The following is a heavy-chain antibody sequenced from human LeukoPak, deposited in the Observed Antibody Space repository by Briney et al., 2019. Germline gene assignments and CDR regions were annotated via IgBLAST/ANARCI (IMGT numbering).Heavy chain of an antibody. CDR2: ISGNNDNP. V-gene: IGHV1-18*01. Sequence: ASVKVSCKTSGYTFSNFGINWVRQAPGQGLEWMGWISGNNDNPNYGQKFQDRFTVTTDSSTSTAYMELRNLTFDDTAVYYCARDGTSADDYWGQGTLVTVSS. CDR1: GYTFSNFG. D-gene: IGHD1-26*01. CDR3: ARDGTSADDY. J-gene: IGHJ4*02.